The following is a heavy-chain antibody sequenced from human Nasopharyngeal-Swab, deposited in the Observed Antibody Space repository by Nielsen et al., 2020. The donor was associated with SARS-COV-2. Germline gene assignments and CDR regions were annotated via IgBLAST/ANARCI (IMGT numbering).Heavy chain of an antibody. J-gene: IGHJ6*02. D-gene: IGHD3-3*01. V-gene: IGHV1-18*01. CDR3: ARERGIFGLVIV. Sequence: WVRQAPGQGLEWMGWISAYNGNTNYAQKLQGRVTITTDTSTSTAYMELSSLRSEDTAVYYCARERGIFGLVIVWGQGTTVTVSS. CDR2: ISAYNGNT.